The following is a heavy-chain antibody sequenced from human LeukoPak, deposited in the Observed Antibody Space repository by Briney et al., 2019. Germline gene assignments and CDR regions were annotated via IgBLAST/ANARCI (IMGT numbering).Heavy chain of an antibody. J-gene: IGHJ4*02. V-gene: IGHV4-4*07. Sequence: PSETLSLTCTVSGGSISSYYWSWIRQPAGKGLEWIGRIYTSGSTNYNRSLKSRVTMSVDTSKNQFSLKLSSVTAADTAIYYCARGPGWFWETPLDYWVQGTLVTVSS. CDR2: IYTSGST. D-gene: IGHD3-10*01. CDR1: GGSISSYY. CDR3: ARGPGWFWETPLDY.